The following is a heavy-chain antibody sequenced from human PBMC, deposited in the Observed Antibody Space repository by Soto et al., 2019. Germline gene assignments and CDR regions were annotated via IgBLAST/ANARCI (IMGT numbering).Heavy chain of an antibody. V-gene: IGHV4-59*01. CDR1: GGSIRSYY. D-gene: IGHD3-10*01. J-gene: IGHJ4*02. CDR3: ARYSCGSDYYFDY. Sequence: PSETLSLTCTVSGGSIRSYYWSWIRQPPGKGLEWIGSIYYSGSTNSNPSLKSRVTMSVDTSKNQFSLKLSAVIAADTAIYYCARYSCGSDYYFDYWGQGTLVTVS. CDR2: IYYSGST.